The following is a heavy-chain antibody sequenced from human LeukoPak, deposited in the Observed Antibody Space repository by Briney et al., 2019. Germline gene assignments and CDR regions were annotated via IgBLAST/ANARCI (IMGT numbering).Heavy chain of an antibody. CDR2: FDPEDGET. CDR1: GYTLTELS. J-gene: IGHJ4*02. V-gene: IGHV1-24*01. Sequence: ASVKVSCKVSGYTLTELSMHWVRQAPGKGPEWMGGFDPEDGETIYAQKFQGRVTMTEDTSTDTAYMELSSLKSEDTAVYYCATAVSLPSYYFDYWGQGTLVTVSS. D-gene: IGHD3-16*02. CDR3: ATAVSLPSYYFDY.